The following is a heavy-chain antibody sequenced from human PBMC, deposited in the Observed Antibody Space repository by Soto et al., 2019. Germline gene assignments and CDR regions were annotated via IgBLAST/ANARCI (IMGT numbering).Heavy chain of an antibody. J-gene: IGHJ3*02. Sequence: QPGGSLRLSCAASGFTFSSYAMSWVRQAPGKGLEWVSAISGSGGSTYYADSVKGRFTISRDNSKNTLYLQMNSLRADDTAVYYCARAGLGYCSSTSCQGLEYAFDIWGQGTMVTVSS. CDR1: GFTFSSYA. V-gene: IGHV3-23*01. CDR3: ARAGLGYCSSTSCQGLEYAFDI. D-gene: IGHD2-2*01. CDR2: ISGSGGST.